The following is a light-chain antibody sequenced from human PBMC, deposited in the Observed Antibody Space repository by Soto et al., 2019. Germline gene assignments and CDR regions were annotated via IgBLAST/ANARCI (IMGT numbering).Light chain of an antibody. CDR3: QQCYKAPCT. CDR2: AAS. Sequence: DIQMTQSPSSLSAFVGDRSTIICRASESISRYVDWYQQKPGKAPKLLTYAASTSLSGVSSRFSGSGSGTEFTLTISSLQSEDFAAYCCQQCYKAPCTFGQGTKLEIK. CDR1: ESISRY. V-gene: IGKV1-39*01. J-gene: IGKJ1*01.